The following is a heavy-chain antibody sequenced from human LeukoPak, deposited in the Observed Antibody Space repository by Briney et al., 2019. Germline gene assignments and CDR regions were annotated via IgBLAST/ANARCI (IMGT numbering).Heavy chain of an antibody. V-gene: IGHV3-15*01. D-gene: IGHD1-26*01. CDR2: IKAETDGGTI. Sequence: GGSLRLSCAASGLTFVNAWMSWVRQAPGKGLEWVGRIKAETDGGTIDYAANVKGRFTISRDDSKDTLYLQMNSLKTEDTAVYYCTTWYGGTRDCWGQGTLVTVSS. J-gene: IGHJ4*02. CDR1: GLTFVNAW. CDR3: TTWYGGTRDC.